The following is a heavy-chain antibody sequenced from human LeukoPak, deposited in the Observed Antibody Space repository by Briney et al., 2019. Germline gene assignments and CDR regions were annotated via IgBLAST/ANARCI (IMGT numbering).Heavy chain of an antibody. J-gene: IGHJ4*02. D-gene: IGHD1-26*01. CDR3: AKALCGDY. Sequence: ETLSLTCTVSGGSISTYYWSWVRQAPGKGLEWVSAISGSGGSTYYADSVKGRFTISRDNSKNTLYLQMNSLRAEDTAVYYCAKALCGDYWGQGTLVTVSS. CDR1: GGSISTYY. CDR2: ISGSGGST. V-gene: IGHV3-23*01.